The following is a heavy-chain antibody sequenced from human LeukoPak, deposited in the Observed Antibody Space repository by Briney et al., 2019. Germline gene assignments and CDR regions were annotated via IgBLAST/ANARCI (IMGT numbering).Heavy chain of an antibody. V-gene: IGHV4-61*08. J-gene: IGHJ4*02. CDR3: ARHPGSSWYFGAY. CDR2: IYYSGST. Sequence: PSHTLSLTCTVSGGSISSGGYYWSWIRQPPGKGLEWIGYIYYSGSTNYNPSLKSRVTISVDTSKNQFSLKLSSVTAADTAVYYCARHPGSSWYFGAYWGQGTLVTVSS. D-gene: IGHD6-13*01. CDR1: GGSISSGGYY.